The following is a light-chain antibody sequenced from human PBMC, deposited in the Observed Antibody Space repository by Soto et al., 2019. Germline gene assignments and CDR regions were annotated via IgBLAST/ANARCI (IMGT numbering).Light chain of an antibody. Sequence: EIVLTQSPVTLSLSPGERAPLSCRASQSVNSNYLAWYQQKRGQAPRLLIYGASSRATGIPDRFSGSGSGTDFTLTISRLEPEDFAVYYCQESPRTFGQGTKVDIK. CDR2: GAS. CDR3: QESPRT. J-gene: IGKJ1*01. V-gene: IGKV3-20*01. CDR1: QSVNSNY.